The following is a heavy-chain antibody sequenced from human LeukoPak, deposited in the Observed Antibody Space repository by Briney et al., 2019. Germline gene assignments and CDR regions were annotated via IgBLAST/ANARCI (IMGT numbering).Heavy chain of an antibody. Sequence: SETLSLTCTVSDGSISTYYWTWIRQPPGKGLEWIGYIYYSGSTNYNPSLKSRVTISVDTSKNQFSLKLSSVTAADTAVYHCARVYGGGYDFRGAFDIWGQGTMVTVSS. CDR1: DGSISTYY. V-gene: IGHV4-59*01. CDR3: ARVYGGGYDFRGAFDI. D-gene: IGHD5-12*01. CDR2: IYYSGST. J-gene: IGHJ3*02.